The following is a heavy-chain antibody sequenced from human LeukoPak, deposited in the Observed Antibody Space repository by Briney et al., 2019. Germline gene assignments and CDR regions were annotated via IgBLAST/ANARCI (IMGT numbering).Heavy chain of an antibody. V-gene: IGHV3-74*01. J-gene: IGHJ1*01. Sequence: PGGSLRLSCAASGFTFSSYWMHWVRQASGKGLVWVSRIKSDGSTNYADSVKGRFTISRDNAKHTVSLQMNSLRAEDTGVYYCARAPSEIGGYYPEYFRHWGQGTLVTVSS. CDR1: GFTFSSYW. D-gene: IGHD3-22*01. CDR2: IKSDGST. CDR3: ARAPSEIGGYYPEYFRH.